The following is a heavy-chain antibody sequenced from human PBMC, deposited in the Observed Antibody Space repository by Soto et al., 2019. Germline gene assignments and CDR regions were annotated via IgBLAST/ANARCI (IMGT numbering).Heavy chain of an antibody. CDR3: ARRHLAVAVSPWFDP. D-gene: IGHD6-19*01. Sequence: QGTLKESGPVLVKPTETLTLRCTVSGLSITDSEMGVSWIRQPPGQPLEWLAHIDSSGEKSYRTFLKRRLAISKDTSKSPIVLTMTNMDPADTATYYCARRHLAVAVSPWFDPWGQGIPGTVSS. V-gene: IGHV2-26*01. CDR1: GLSITDSEMG. J-gene: IGHJ5*02. CDR2: IDSSGEK.